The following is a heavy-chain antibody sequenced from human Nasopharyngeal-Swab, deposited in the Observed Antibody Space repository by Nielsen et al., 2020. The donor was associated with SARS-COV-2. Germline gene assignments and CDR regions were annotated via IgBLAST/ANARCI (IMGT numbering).Heavy chain of an antibody. CDR3: ARGHNCSGGSCYSSGYYFDY. Sequence: SETLSLTCAVYGGSFSGYYWSWIRQPPGKGLEWIGEINHSGSTNYNPSLKSRVTISVDTSKNQSSLKLSSVTAADTAVYYCARGHNCSGGSCYSSGYYFDYWGQGTLVTVSS. V-gene: IGHV4-34*01. CDR2: INHSGST. J-gene: IGHJ4*02. CDR1: GGSFSGYY. D-gene: IGHD2-15*01.